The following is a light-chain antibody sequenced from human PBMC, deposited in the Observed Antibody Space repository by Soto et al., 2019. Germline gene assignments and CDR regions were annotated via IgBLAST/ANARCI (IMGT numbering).Light chain of an antibody. CDR2: AAS. Sequence: DIQMTQSPSSLSASVGDRVTITCRASQSISIYLNWYQQKPGKAPKLLINAASRSQSGVPSRFSGSGSGTDFTLTISSLQPEDFATYYCQQSYSSPLWTFGQGTKVDIK. CDR1: QSISIY. CDR3: QQSYSSPLWT. V-gene: IGKV1-39*01. J-gene: IGKJ1*01.